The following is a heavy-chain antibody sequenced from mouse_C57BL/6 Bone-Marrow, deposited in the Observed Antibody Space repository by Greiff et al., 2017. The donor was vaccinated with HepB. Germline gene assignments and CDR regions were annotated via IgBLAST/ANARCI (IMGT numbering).Heavy chain of an antibody. V-gene: IGHV1-81*01. J-gene: IGHJ2*01. Sequence: QVQLKESGAELARPGASVKLSCKASGYTFTSYGISWVKQRTGQGLEWIGEIYPRSGNTYYNEKFKGKATLTADKSSSTAYMELRSLTSEDSAVYFCARGEIFGIYSDYPFDYWGQGTTLTVSS. CDR2: IYPRSGNT. CDR1: GYTFTSYG. D-gene: IGHD2-4*01. CDR3: ARGEIFGIYSDYPFDY.